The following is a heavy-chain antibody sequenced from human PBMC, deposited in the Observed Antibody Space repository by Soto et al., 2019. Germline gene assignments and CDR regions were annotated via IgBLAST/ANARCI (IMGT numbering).Heavy chain of an antibody. CDR2: IYYSGST. Sequence: SETLSLTCTVSGGSISSYYWSWIRQPPGKGLEWIGYIYYSGSTNYNPSLKSRVTISVDTSKNQFSLKLGSVTAADTAVYYCARDAFGVDNWFDPWGQGTLVTVSS. D-gene: IGHD3-3*01. J-gene: IGHJ5*02. CDR3: ARDAFGVDNWFDP. V-gene: IGHV4-59*01. CDR1: GGSISSYY.